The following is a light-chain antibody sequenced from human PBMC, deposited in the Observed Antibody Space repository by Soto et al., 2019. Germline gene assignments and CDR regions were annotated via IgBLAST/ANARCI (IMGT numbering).Light chain of an antibody. CDR3: KSYAGSNTYV. CDR2: EVV. CDR1: KSDIGVYDF. J-gene: IGLJ1*01. Sequence: QSALTQLPSASGSPGQPVTISCTGTKSDIGVYDFVSWYQHHPGKAPRLIIYEVVQRPSGVPDRFSGSKSGNTASLTVSGLQAADEADYFCKSYAGSNTYVFGSGTKVTVL. V-gene: IGLV2-8*01.